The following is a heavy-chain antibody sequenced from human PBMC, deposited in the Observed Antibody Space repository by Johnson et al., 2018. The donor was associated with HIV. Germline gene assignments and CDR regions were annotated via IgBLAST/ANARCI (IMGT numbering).Heavy chain of an antibody. CDR2: IWYDGSNK. J-gene: IGHJ3*02. Sequence: QVHLVESGGGLIQPGGSLRLSCAASGFTFNSYAMSWVRQGPGKGLEWVAVIWYDGSNKYYADSVKGRFTISRDNSKNTLYLQMNSLRADDTAVYYCAKDLRVFDWFNAYDAFDIWGQGTMVTVSS. D-gene: IGHD3-9*01. V-gene: IGHV3-33*06. CDR1: GFTFNSYA. CDR3: AKDLRVFDWFNAYDAFDI.